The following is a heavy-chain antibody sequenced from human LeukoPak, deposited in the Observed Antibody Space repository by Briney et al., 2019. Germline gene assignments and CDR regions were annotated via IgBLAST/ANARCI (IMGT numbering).Heavy chain of an antibody. CDR1: GFTFSSSA. V-gene: IGHV3-23*01. Sequence: PGGSLRLSCAASGFTFSSSAMSWVRQAPGKGLEWVSVITGSAGSTYYADSVKGRFTISRDNSKNTLYLQMNSLTADDTAIYYCTKAPRVGATTNFDYWGQGTLVTVSS. J-gene: IGHJ4*02. CDR3: TKAPRVGATTNFDY. D-gene: IGHD1-26*01. CDR2: ITGSAGST.